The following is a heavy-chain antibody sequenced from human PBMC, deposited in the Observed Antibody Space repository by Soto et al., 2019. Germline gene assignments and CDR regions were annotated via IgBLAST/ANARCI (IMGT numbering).Heavy chain of an antibody. CDR2: INHSGST. V-gene: IGHV4-34*01. Sequence: QVQLQQWGAGLLKPSETLSLTCAVYGGSFSGYYWSWIRQPPGKGLEWIGEINHSGSTNYNPSLKSRVTISVDTSKNQFSLKLSSVTAADTAVYYCARGAVRPRYCSGGSCYRGWFDPWGQGTLVTVSS. CDR1: GGSFSGYY. D-gene: IGHD2-15*01. J-gene: IGHJ5*02. CDR3: ARGAVRPRYCSGGSCYRGWFDP.